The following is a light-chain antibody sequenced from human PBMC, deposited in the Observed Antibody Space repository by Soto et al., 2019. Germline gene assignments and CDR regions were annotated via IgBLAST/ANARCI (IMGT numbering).Light chain of an antibody. CDR2: DAS. J-gene: IGKJ4*01. Sequence: DIQMTQSPSSLSASVGDRVTITCQASQDISNYLNWYQQKPGKAPKLLSYDASNLETGVPSRFSGSGSGTDFTFTISSLQPEDIVTYYCQQYDNLPLTFGGGTKVEIK. V-gene: IGKV1-33*01. CDR1: QDISNY. CDR3: QQYDNLPLT.